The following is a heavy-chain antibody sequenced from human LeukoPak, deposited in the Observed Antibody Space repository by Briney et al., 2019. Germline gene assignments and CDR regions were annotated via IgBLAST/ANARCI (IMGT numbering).Heavy chain of an antibody. CDR1: GGSISSYY. CDR3: ARATVTTLNYYYYMDV. V-gene: IGHV4-4*07. D-gene: IGHD4-17*01. J-gene: IGHJ6*03. CDR2: IYTSGST. Sequence: PSETLSLTCTVSGGSISSYYWSWIRQPARKGLGWIGRIYTSGSTNYSPSLKSRVTISVDKSKNQFSLKLSSLTAADTAVYYCARATVTTLNYYYYMDVWGKGTTVTVSS.